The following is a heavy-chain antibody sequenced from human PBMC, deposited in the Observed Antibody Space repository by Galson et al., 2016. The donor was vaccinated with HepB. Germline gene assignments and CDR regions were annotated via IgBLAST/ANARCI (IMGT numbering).Heavy chain of an antibody. CDR2: ISGSGGST. CDR1: GFTFSTYA. J-gene: IGHJ5*02. D-gene: IGHD2-2*01. CDR3: VVVPVAIGWFDP. V-gene: IGHV3-23*01. Sequence: SLRLSCAASGFTFSTYAMSWVRQAPGKGLEWVSVISGSGGSTYYADSVKGRYTISRDNSKNTLYLQMNSLRAEDTATYYCVVVPVAIGWFDPWGQGTLVTDSS.